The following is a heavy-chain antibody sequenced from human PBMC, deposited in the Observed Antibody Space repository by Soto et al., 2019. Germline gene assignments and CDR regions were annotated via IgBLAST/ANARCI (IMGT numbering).Heavy chain of an antibody. V-gene: IGHV4-31*03. CDR3: ARIRVTRYYFCEDV. CDR1: RGSITSSYNY. D-gene: IGHD2-21*02. CDR2: IYYSGST. Sequence: TLXPTCTLHRGSITSSYNYWSWLRQHPGTGLEWLGYIYYSGSTYYNPSLKSRVTRSVDTSKDQFSLKLSAVTAAGTAVYYCARIRVTRYYFCEDVWGKGATVTVAS. J-gene: IGHJ6*03.